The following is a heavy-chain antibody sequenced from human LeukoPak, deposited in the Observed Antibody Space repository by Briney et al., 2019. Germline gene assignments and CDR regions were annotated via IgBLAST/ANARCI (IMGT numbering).Heavy chain of an antibody. J-gene: IGHJ4*02. V-gene: IGHV4-59*01. CDR3: ASPKSYYYDNSGYIY. Sequence: SETLSLTCTVSGGSISSYYWSWIRQPPGKGLEWIGYIYYSGSTNYNPSLKSRVTISVDTSKNQFSLKLSSVTAADTAVYYCASPKSYYYDNSGYIYWGQGTLVTVSS. D-gene: IGHD3-22*01. CDR2: IYYSGST. CDR1: GGSISSYY.